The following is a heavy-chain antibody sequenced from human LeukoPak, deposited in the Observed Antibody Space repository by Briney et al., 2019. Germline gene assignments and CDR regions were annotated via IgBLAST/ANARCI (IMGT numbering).Heavy chain of an antibody. CDR1: GYTFTGHY. Sequence: GASVKVSCKASGYTFTGHYMHWVRQAPGQGLEWMGIINPSGGSTSYAQKFQGRVTMTRDMSTNTVYMELGSLRSDDTAVYYCARDGISRYGAFDIWGHGTMITVSS. J-gene: IGHJ3*02. CDR3: ARDGISRYGAFDI. D-gene: IGHD5-18*01. V-gene: IGHV1-46*01. CDR2: INPSGGST.